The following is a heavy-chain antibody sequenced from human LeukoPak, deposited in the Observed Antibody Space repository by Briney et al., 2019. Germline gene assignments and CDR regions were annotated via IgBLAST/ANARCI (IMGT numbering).Heavy chain of an antibody. CDR1: GFTVSSNY. D-gene: IGHD6-6*01. CDR3: AKESIAADY. V-gene: IGHV3-23*01. CDR2: ISGSGDST. J-gene: IGHJ4*02. Sequence: GGSLRLSCAASGFTVSSNYVSWVRQAPGKGLEWVSAISGSGDSTYYADSVKGRFTISRDNSKNTLYLQMNSLRAEDTAVYYCAKESIAADYWGQGTLVTVSS.